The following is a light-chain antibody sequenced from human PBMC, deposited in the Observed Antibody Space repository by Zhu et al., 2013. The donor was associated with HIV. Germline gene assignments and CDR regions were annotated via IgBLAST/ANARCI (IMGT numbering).Light chain of an antibody. CDR1: SSDIGDYDY. CDR2: EVR. J-gene: IGLJ2*01. V-gene: IGLV2-8*01. CDR3: SSYAGSTKYVL. Sequence: QSALTQPASVSGSPGQSITISCTGTSSDIGDYDYVSWYQHPAGQAPKLLIYEVRKRPSGVPDRFSGSKSGNTASLTVSGLQADDEADYYCSSYAGSTKYVLFGGGTKLTV.